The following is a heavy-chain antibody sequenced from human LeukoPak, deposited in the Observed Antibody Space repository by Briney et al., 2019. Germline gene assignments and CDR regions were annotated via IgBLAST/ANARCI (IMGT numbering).Heavy chain of an antibody. CDR2: IDWDDDK. D-gene: IGHD5-12*01. Sequence: SGPTLVNPTQTLTLTRTFSGFSLSTSGMCVSWIRQPPGKALEWLARIDWDDDKYYSTSLKTRLTISKDTSKNQVVLTMTNMDPVDTATYYCARIRCGYSGYDFDYWGQGTLVTVSS. CDR1: GFSLSTSGMC. CDR3: ARIRCGYSGYDFDY. V-gene: IGHV2-70*11. J-gene: IGHJ4*02.